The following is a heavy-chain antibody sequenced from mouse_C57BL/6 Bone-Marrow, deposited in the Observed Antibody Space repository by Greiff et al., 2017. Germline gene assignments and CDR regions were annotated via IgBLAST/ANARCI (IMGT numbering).Heavy chain of an antibody. Sequence: EVTLMESGPVLVKPGASVKMSCKASGYTFTDYYMNWVKQSHGKSLEWIGVINPYNGGTSYNQKFKGKATLTVDKSSSTAYMELNSLTSEDSAVYYCAREYYYGSSYGFAYWGQGTLVTVSA. CDR2: INPYNGGT. J-gene: IGHJ3*01. D-gene: IGHD1-1*01. CDR3: AREYYYGSSYGFAY. CDR1: GYTFTDYY. V-gene: IGHV1-19*01.